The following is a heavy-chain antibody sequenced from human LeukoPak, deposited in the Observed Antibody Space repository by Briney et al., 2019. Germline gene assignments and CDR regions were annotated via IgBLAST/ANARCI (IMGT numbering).Heavy chain of an antibody. CDR3: ARVYGDYVDVFDY. CDR1: GFTFSSYG. J-gene: IGHJ4*02. Sequence: GGSLRLSCAASGFTFSSYGMSWVRQAPGKGLEWVSAISGSGGGTYYADSVKGRFTISRDNAKNSLYLQMNSLRAEDTAVYYCARVYGDYVDVFDYWGQGTLVTVSS. CDR2: ISGSGGGT. V-gene: IGHV3-23*01. D-gene: IGHD4-17*01.